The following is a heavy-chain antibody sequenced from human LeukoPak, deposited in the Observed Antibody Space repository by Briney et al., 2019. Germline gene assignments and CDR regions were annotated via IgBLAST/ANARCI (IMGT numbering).Heavy chain of an antibody. CDR3: ARDRGSSGGRFVDY. CDR1: GGSISSNNYY. V-gene: IGHV4-39*07. J-gene: IGHJ4*02. Sequence: SETLSLTCTVSGGSISSNNYYWGWIRQPPGKGLEWIGSIYYSGSTYYNPSLKSRVTISVDTSKNQFSLKLSSVTAADTAVYYCARDRGSSGGRFVDYWGQGTLVTVSS. CDR2: IYYSGST. D-gene: IGHD6-6*01.